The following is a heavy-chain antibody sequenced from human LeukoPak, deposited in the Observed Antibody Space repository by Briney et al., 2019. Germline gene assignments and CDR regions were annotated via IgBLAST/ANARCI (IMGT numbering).Heavy chain of an antibody. CDR3: ARDLGNYDYVWGSYPYPPYFDY. Sequence: GASVKVSCKASGYTFTSYGISWVRQAPGQGLEWMGWISANNGNTNYAQKLQGRVTMTTDTSTSIAYMELRSLRSDDTAVYYCARDLGNYDYVWGSYPYPPYFDYWGQGTLVTVSS. CDR2: ISANNGNT. J-gene: IGHJ4*02. CDR1: GYTFTSYG. D-gene: IGHD3-16*01. V-gene: IGHV1-18*01.